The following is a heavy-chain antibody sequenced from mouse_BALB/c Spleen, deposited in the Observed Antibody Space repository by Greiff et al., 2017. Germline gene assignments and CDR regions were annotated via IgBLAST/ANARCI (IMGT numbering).Heavy chain of an antibody. V-gene: IGHV2-2*02. CDR2: IWSGGST. D-gene: IGHD2-10*02. CDR3: ARNAGYGNPWFAY. Sequence: QVQLKQSGPGLVQPSQSLSITCTVSGFSLTSYGVHWVRQSPGKGLEWLGVIWSGGSTDYNAAFISRLSISKDNSKSQVFFKMNSLQANDTAIYYCARNAGYGNPWFAYWGQGTLVTVSA. CDR1: GFSLTSYG. J-gene: IGHJ3*01.